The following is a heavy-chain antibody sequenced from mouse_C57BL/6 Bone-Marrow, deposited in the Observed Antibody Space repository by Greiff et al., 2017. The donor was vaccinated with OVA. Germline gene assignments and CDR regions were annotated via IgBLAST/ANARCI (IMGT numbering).Heavy chain of an antibody. CDR1: GYTFTDYN. J-gene: IGHJ3*01. V-gene: IGHV1-18*01. CDR3: ASRLLRVGGFAY. Sequence: EVQLQQSGPELVKPGASVKISCKASGYTFTDYNMDWVKQSPGQSLEWIGDINPKNGGTIYNQKFKGKATLTADKSSSTAYMELRSLTSEDTAAYDCASRLLRVGGFAYWGQGTLVTVSA. CDR2: INPKNGGT. D-gene: IGHD1-1*01.